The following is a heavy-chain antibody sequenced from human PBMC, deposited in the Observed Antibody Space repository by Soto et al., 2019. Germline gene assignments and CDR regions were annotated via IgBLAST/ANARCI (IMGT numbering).Heavy chain of an antibody. V-gene: IGHV2-26*01. Sequence: QVTLKESGPALVKPTETLTLTCTVSGFSLTTGKMCVSWIRQPPGKALEWLAHIFSDNERSYSTSLQGRLTSSKDTSGSQVVLSMTNVDPVDTATYYCARMKVDSYQFYYAMDVWGQGTTVTVSS. D-gene: IGHD3-9*01. CDR2: IFSDNER. J-gene: IGHJ6*02. CDR3: ARMKVDSYQFYYAMDV. CDR1: GFSLTTGKMC.